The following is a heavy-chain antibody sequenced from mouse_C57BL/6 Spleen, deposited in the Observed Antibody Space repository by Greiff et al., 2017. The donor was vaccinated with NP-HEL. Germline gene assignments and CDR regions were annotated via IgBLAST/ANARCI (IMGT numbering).Heavy chain of an antibody. CDR2: IDPSDSYT. J-gene: IGHJ4*01. Sequence: QVQLQQPGAELVMPGASVKLSCKASGYTFTSYWMHWVKQRPGQGLEWIGEIDPSDSYTNYNQKFKGKSTLTVDKSSSTAYMQLSSLTSEDSAVYYCARDTTVVAHCAMDYWGQGTSVTVSS. CDR3: ARDTTVVAHCAMDY. CDR1: GYTFTSYW. D-gene: IGHD1-1*01. V-gene: IGHV1-69*01.